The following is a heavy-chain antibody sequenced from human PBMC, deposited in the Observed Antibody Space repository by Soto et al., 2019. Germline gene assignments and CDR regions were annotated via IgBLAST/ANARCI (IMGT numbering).Heavy chain of an antibody. CDR2: IKSDGRST. CDR1: GFTFSGHW. V-gene: IGHV3-74*01. Sequence: GGSLRLSCAASGFTFSGHWMHWVRQAPGKGLVWVSRIKSDGRSTSYADSVKGRFTVSRDNAKNTLYLQMNSPRAEDTAVYYCARSDWFDPWGQGTLVTV. CDR3: ARSDWFDP. J-gene: IGHJ5*02.